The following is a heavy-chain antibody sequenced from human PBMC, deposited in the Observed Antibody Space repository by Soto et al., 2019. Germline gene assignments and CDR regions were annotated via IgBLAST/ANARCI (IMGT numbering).Heavy chain of an antibody. Sequence: KPSETLSLTCTVSGGSISSGGYYWSWIRQHPGKGLEWIGYIYYSGSTYYNPSLKSRVTISVDTSKNQFSLKLSSVTAADTAVYYCARESIAARPFDYYYGMDVWGQGTTVTVSS. V-gene: IGHV4-31*03. J-gene: IGHJ6*02. CDR2: IYYSGST. D-gene: IGHD6-6*01. CDR3: ARESIAARPFDYYYGMDV. CDR1: GGSISSGGYY.